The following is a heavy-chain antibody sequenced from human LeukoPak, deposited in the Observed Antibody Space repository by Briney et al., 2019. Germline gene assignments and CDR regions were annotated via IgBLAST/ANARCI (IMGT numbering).Heavy chain of an antibody. Sequence: GGSLRLSCAASGFTFSSYAMSWVRQAPGKGLEWVSAISSSGGSTYYADSVKGRFTISRDNSKKALYLRMNSLRAEDTAVYFCAKGSRDRDYYDSSGYYHDYWGQGTLVTVSS. CDR3: AKGSRDRDYYDSSGYYHDY. CDR2: ISSSGGST. J-gene: IGHJ4*02. CDR1: GFTFSSYA. D-gene: IGHD3-22*01. V-gene: IGHV3-23*01.